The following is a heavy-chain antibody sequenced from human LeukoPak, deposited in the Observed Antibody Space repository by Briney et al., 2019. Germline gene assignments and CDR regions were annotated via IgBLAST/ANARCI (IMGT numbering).Heavy chain of an antibody. CDR3: AKGGAQV. CDR2: ISWNSGSI. V-gene: IGHV3-9*01. J-gene: IGHJ4*02. D-gene: IGHD1-26*01. CDR1: GFTFDDYA. Sequence: GGSLRLSCAASGFTFDDYAMHWVRQAPGKGLEWVSGISWNSGSIGYADSVRGRFIISRDSSKNTLYLQMNSLRAEDTAVYYCAKGGAQVGGQGTLVTVSS.